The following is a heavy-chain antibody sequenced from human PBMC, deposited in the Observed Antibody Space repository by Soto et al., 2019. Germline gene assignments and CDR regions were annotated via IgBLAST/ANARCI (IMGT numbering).Heavy chain of an antibody. Sequence: GESLKISCRTSGYKFTSYWIAWVRQMPGKGLEWMGIIFPSDSDTRYSPSFQGQVTISADRSTSTVFLQWASLKASDTAVYFCARKDKSGYFNWFDPWGQGTMVTVSS. J-gene: IGHJ5*02. CDR2: IFPSDSDT. V-gene: IGHV5-51*01. CDR3: ARKDKSGYFNWFDP. CDR1: GYKFTSYW. D-gene: IGHD3-22*01.